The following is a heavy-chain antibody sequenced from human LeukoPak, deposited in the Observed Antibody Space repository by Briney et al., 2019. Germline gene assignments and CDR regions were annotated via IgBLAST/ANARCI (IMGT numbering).Heavy chain of an antibody. CDR1: GFTFSSYS. CDR2: ISSSSSTI. J-gene: IGHJ4*02. D-gene: IGHD3-22*01. CDR3: ARDAVWGYYDSSGYYPLDY. V-gene: IGHV3-48*01. Sequence: RGSLRLSCAASGFTFSSYSMNWVRQAPGKGLEWVSYISSSSSTIYYADSVKGRFTISRDNAKHSLYLQMNSLRAEDTAVYYCARDAVWGYYDSSGYYPLDYWGQGTLVTVSS.